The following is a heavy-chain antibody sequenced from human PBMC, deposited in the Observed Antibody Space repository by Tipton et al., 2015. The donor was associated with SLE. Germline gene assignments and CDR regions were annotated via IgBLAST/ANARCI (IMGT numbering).Heavy chain of an antibody. D-gene: IGHD4-17*01. CDR1: GFTFSTYG. CDR3: ARDAHGDSTVLLDY. CDR2: IRYDGVNE. V-gene: IGHV3-30*02. Sequence: SLRLSCAASGFTFSTYGMHWVRQAPGKGLEWVAFIRYDGVNEYYANSVKGRFTISRDNSKNTLYLQMNNLRPEDTAVYYCARDAHGDSTVLLDYWGQGTLVTVSS. J-gene: IGHJ4*02.